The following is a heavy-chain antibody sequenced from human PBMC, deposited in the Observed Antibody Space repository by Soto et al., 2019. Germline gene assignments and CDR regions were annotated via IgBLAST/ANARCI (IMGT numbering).Heavy chain of an antibody. J-gene: IGHJ3*02. CDR2: IYHSGST. CDR1: SGSISSSNW. CDR3: ARVDSSSWYRSNDAFDI. D-gene: IGHD6-13*01. Sequence: QVQLQESGPGLVKPSGTLSLTCAVSSGSISSSNWWSWVRQPPGKGLEWIGEIYHSGSTNYNPSLKSRVTISVDKSKNQFSLKLSSVTAADTAVYYCARVDSSSWYRSNDAFDIWGQGTMATVSS. V-gene: IGHV4-4*02.